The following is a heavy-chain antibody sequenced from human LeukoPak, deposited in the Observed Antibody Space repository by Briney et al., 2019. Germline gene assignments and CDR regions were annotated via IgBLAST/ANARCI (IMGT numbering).Heavy chain of an antibody. CDR1: YSMSSSFS. CDR2: IYVGGNT. D-gene: IGHD2-21*01. V-gene: IGHV4-38-2*02. Sequence: PSETLSLTCSASYSMSSSFSWGWIRQSPGKGLEWIGSIYVGGNTYYNPSLKSRVTMSVDTSKNQFSLKLNSVTAADTAVYYCARDRDLRWFYYWGQGTLVTVSS. CDR3: ARDRDLRWFYY. J-gene: IGHJ4*02.